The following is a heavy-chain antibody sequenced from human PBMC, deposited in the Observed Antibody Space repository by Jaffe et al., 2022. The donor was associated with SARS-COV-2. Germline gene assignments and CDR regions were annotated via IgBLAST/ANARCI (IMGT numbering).Heavy chain of an antibody. CDR2: ISWNSGSI. J-gene: IGHJ6*02. CDR1: GFTFDDYA. D-gene: IGHD1-26*01. V-gene: IGHV3-9*01. CDR3: AKEGGSSGYYYYGMDV. Sequence: EVQLVESGGGLVQPGRSLRLSCAASGFTFDDYAMHWVRQAPGKGLEWVSGISWNSGSIGYADSVKGRFTISRDNAKNSLYLQMNSLRAEDTALYYCAKEGGSSGYYYYGMDVWGQGTTVTVSS.